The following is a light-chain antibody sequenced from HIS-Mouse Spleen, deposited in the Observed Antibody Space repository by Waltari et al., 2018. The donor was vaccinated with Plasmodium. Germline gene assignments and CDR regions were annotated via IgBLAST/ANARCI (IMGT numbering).Light chain of an antibody. CDR1: ALPTKS. Sequence: SYELTQPPSVSVSPGQTARITCSGDALPTKSAYWYQQKSGQAPVLVIYEDSKRPSGIPEIFSGSSSGTMATLTISGAQVEDEADYYCYSTDSSGNHRVFGGGTKLTVL. V-gene: IGLV3-10*01. CDR2: EDS. J-gene: IGLJ3*02. CDR3: YSTDSSGNHRV.